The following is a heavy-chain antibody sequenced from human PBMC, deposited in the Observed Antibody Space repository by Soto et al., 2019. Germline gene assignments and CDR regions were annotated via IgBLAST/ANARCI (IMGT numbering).Heavy chain of an antibody. D-gene: IGHD1-1*01. J-gene: IGHJ4*02. CDR3: ARSGDNYNRLDY. V-gene: IGHV3-11*06. Sequence: LRVSCEGSGFTFGDYYISWIRQAPGKGLEWISYSSNSGTFSRYADSVKGRFSISRDNTKNLLYLQMNSLRAEDTAVYYCARSGDNYNRLDYWGQGTPVTVSS. CDR2: SSNSGTFS. CDR1: GFTFGDYY.